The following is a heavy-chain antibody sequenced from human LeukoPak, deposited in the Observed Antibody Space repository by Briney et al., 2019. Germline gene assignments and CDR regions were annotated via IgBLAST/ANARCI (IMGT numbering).Heavy chain of an antibody. CDR1: GVSMNYYL. CDR2: IHSSGTT. J-gene: IGHJ4*02. CDR3: ARSTVVTPFDY. Sequence: SETLSLTCTVSGVSMNYYLWNWIRQPAGEGLQWIGRIHSSGTTNYNPSLKSRVTMSIDMSKNQFSLRLTSVTAADTAVYYCARSTVVTPFDYWGQGTLVTVSS. D-gene: IGHD4-23*01. V-gene: IGHV4-4*07.